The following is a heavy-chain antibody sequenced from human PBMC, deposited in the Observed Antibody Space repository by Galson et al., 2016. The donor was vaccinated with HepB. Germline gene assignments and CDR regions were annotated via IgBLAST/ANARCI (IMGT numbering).Heavy chain of an antibody. CDR1: GHTFTSHD. CDR2: MNPNSGNT. Sequence: SVKVSCKASGHTFTSHDINWVRQAPGQGLEWMGFMNPNSGNTGYAKKFQGRVTMTRNTSISTAYMELSSLRSQDTAVYYCAGSRGGPSDYWGQGTLVTVSS. J-gene: IGHJ4*02. D-gene: IGHD3-10*01. V-gene: IGHV1-8*01. CDR3: AGSRGGPSDY.